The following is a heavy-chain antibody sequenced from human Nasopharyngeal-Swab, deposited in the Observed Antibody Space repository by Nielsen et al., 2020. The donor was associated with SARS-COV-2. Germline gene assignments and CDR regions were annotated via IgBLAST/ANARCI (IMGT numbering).Heavy chain of an antibody. CDR2: IKQEGSEK. Sequence: GESLKISCAASGFTFSSYWMSWVRQAPGKGLEWVASIKQEGSEKYYVDSVKGRFTISRDNAKNSLYLQMNSLRAEDTAVYYCAKRGYSYVNKFDLWGQGTLVTVSS. J-gene: IGHJ4*02. D-gene: IGHD5-18*01. CDR1: GFTFSSYW. CDR3: AKRGYSYVNKFDL. V-gene: IGHV3-7*03.